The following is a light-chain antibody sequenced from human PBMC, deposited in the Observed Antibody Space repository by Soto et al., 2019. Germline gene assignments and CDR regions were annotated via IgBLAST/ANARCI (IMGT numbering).Light chain of an antibody. CDR3: CSYAGSSTFV. Sequence: QSVLTQPASVSGSPGQSITISCTGTSSDVGSYNLVSWFQQHPGKAPNLIIYEVTKRPSGVSNRFSASKSGNTASLTISGLQAEDEADYYCCSYAGSSTFVFGGGTKLTVL. CDR1: SSDVGSYNL. J-gene: IGLJ3*02. V-gene: IGLV2-23*02. CDR2: EVT.